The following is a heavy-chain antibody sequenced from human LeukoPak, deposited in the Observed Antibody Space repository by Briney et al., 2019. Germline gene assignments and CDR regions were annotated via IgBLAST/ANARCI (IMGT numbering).Heavy chain of an antibody. Sequence: GGSLRLSCAASGFTFSSYGLSWVRQAPGKGLEWVSTINWNGGSTGYADSVKGRFTISRDNAKNSLYLQMNSLRAEDTAVYYCARVDSPDYWGQGTLVTVSS. CDR3: ARVDSPDY. V-gene: IGHV3-20*04. CDR1: GFTFSSYG. J-gene: IGHJ4*02. CDR2: INWNGGST. D-gene: IGHD3-3*01.